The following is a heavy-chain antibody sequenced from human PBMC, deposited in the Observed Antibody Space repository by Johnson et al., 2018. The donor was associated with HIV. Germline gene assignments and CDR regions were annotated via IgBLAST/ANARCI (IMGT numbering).Heavy chain of an antibody. CDR1: GFTFSSYA. CDR3: ARVSRSGYYLVRVFDI. D-gene: IGHD3-3*01. J-gene: IGHJ3*02. CDR2: ISYDGSNK. Sequence: QVQLVESGGGVVQPGRSLRLSCAASGFTFSSYAMHWVRQAPGKGLEWVAVISYDGSNKYYADSVKGRFTISRDNSKNTLSLQMHSLRAEDTAVYYCARVSRSGYYLVRVFDIWGQGTMVTVSS. V-gene: IGHV3-30*04.